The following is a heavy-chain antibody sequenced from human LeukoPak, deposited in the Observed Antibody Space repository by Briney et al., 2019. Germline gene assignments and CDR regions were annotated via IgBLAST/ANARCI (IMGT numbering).Heavy chain of an antibody. Sequence: PGGSLRLSCAASGFTFSRYWMSWVRQAPGKGLEWVANIKQDGSEKYYVGSGKGRFTISRDNAKNSLYLQMNSLRAEDTAVYYCAGDLYGDYSFDFWGQGTLVTVSS. J-gene: IGHJ4*02. CDR1: GFTFSRYW. CDR2: IKQDGSEK. V-gene: IGHV3-7*01. CDR3: AGDLYGDYSFDF. D-gene: IGHD4-17*01.